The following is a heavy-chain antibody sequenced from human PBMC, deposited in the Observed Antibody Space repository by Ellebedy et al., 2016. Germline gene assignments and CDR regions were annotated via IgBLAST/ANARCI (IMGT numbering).Heavy chain of an antibody. Sequence: SLKISXATSGFTFDDYALHWVRQVPGKGLEWVSGISWNSAAIGYGEAVKGRFTISRDSAKNYLYLQMNSLRVEDTALYFCAKGTMDYLYHWGQGTLVTVSS. D-gene: IGHD3-10*01. CDR3: AKGTMDYLYH. CDR2: ISWNSAAI. V-gene: IGHV3-9*01. CDR1: GFTFDDYA. J-gene: IGHJ4*02.